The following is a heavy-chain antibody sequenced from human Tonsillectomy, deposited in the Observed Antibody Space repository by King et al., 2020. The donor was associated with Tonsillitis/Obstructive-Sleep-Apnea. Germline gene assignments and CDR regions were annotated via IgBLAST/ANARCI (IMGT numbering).Heavy chain of an antibody. D-gene: IGHD3-22*01. CDR3: ARDSMSYYFDSSDSSGYCTFDY. J-gene: IGHJ4*02. CDR1: GYTFSTYG. V-gene: IGHV1-18*01. Sequence: QLVQSGAEVKKPGASVKVSCKASGYTFSTYGISWVRQAPGQGLEWMGWISAYNGNRNYAQKLQGRVTMTTDTSTSTAYMELRSLRSDDTAVYYCARDSMSYYFDSSDSSGYCTFDYWGQGTRVTVSS. CDR2: ISAYNGNR.